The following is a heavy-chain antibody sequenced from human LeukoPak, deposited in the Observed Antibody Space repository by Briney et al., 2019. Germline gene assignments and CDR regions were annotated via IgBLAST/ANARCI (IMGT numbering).Heavy chain of an antibody. Sequence: VGSLRLSCAASGVTFSSYSMNWVRQPPGKGLEWVSSISSSRSYIYYADSVKGGFTISRDNPKNSPYLQMNSLTAENTAVNYVAGLAYGDYPFDFWGQGTLVTVSS. CDR3: AGLAYGDYPFDF. V-gene: IGHV3-21*01. D-gene: IGHD4-17*01. CDR2: ISSSRSYI. J-gene: IGHJ4*02. CDR1: GVTFSSYS.